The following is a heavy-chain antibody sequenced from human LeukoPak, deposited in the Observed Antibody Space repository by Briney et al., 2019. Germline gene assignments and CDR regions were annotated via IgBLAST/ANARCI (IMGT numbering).Heavy chain of an antibody. Sequence: PGGTLRLSCAASGFIFSRYGMSWVRQAPGEGLEWVSAISGSGGTTYYADSVKGRFTISRDNSKNTLYLQINSLRAEDTAVYYCAKDHLPGIVVADRDYWGQGTLVTVSS. CDR3: AKDHLPGIVVADRDY. CDR2: ISGSGGTT. D-gene: IGHD6-19*01. CDR1: GFIFSRYG. J-gene: IGHJ4*02. V-gene: IGHV3-23*01.